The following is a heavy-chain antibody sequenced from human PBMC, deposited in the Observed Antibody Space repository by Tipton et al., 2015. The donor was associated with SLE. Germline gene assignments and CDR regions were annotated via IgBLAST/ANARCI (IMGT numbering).Heavy chain of an antibody. D-gene: IGHD6-13*01. CDR3: ARRGAAAGPFDL. V-gene: IGHV4-59*07. J-gene: IGHJ2*01. CDR1: GGSISSYY. CDR2: MYYSGAT. Sequence: TLSLTCTVSGGSISSYYWSWIRQTPGNGLEWIGYMYYSGATNYNPSLKSRVTMSVDTSKNQFSLNLNSVTAADTAVYYCARRGAAAGPFDLWGRGTLVTVSS.